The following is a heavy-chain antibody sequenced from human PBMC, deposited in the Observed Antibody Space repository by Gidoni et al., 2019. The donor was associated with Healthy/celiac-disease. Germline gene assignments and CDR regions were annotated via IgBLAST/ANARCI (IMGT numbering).Heavy chain of an antibody. CDR2: ISSSSSYI. D-gene: IGHD2-2*03. CDR3: ARDGYCSSTSCYYYGMDV. Sequence: EVQLVESGGGLVKPGGSLRLSCAASGFTFSSYSMNWVRQAPGKGLEWVSSISSSSSYIYYADSVKGRFTISRDNAKNSLYLQMNSLRAEDTAVYYCARDGYCSSTSCYYYGMDVWGQGTTVTVSS. CDR1: GFTFSSYS. J-gene: IGHJ6*02. V-gene: IGHV3-21*01.